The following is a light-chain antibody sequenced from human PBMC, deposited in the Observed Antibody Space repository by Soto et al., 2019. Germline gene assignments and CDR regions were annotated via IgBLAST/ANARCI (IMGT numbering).Light chain of an antibody. CDR1: QSVSSN. V-gene: IGKV3-15*01. Sequence: ENVLTQYTDTLSLSPGERATLSCRASQSVSSNLALYQQKPGQAPRLLIYDTSTRATGIPARFSGSGSGTEFTLTISSLQSEDFAVYYCQQYSNWPPITFGQGTRLEIK. CDR2: DTS. CDR3: QQYSNWPPIT. J-gene: IGKJ5*01.